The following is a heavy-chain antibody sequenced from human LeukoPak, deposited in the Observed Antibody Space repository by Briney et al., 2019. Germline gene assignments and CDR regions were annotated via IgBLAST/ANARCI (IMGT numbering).Heavy chain of an antibody. J-gene: IGHJ4*02. CDR2: ISGRGGST. V-gene: IGHV3-23*01. Sequence: GGSLRLSCAASGFTFSSYAMSWVRQAPGKGLEWVSGISGRGGSTYYADSVKGRFTISRDNSKNTLYLQMNSLRAEDTAVYYCAKDGSGWFFDYWGQGTLVTVSS. CDR3: AKDGSGWFFDY. CDR1: GFTFSSYA. D-gene: IGHD6-19*01.